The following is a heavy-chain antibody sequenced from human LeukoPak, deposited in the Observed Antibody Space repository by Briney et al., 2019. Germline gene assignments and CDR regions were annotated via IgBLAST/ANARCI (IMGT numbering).Heavy chain of an antibody. CDR1: GGSISSGDYY. V-gene: IGHV4-30-4*01. D-gene: IGHD3-22*01. CDR3: AREDVVTMTENWYFDL. CDR2: IYYSGST. Sequence: SQTLSFTCTVSGGSISSGDYYWSWIRQPPGKGLEWIGYIYYSGSTYYNPSFKSRVTISVDTSKNQFSLKLSSVTAADTAVYYCAREDVVTMTENWYFDLWGRGTLVTVSS. J-gene: IGHJ2*01.